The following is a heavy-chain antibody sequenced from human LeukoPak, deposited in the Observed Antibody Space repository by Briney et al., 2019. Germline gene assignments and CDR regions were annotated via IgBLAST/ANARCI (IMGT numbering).Heavy chain of an antibody. J-gene: IGHJ5*02. D-gene: IGHD2-21*01. CDR1: GFTFSNYG. Sequence: GGSLRLSCAASGFTFSNYGMHWVRQAPGKGLEWVAVISYDGSNKYYADSVKGRFTISRDNSKNTLYLQMNSLRAEDTAVYYCARHIGPNWFDPWGQGTLVTVSS. V-gene: IGHV3-30*03. CDR2: ISYDGSNK. CDR3: ARHIGPNWFDP.